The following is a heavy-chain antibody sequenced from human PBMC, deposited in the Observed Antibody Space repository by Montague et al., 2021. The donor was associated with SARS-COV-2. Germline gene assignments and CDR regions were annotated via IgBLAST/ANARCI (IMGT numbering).Heavy chain of an antibody. CDR3: VTSRFLEWLFTMDGTFDY. Sequence: SLRLSCAASGFTFSSYAMGWVRQAPGKGLEWVPAISGSGGSTYYADSVKGRFTISRDNSKNTLYLQMNSLRAEDTAVYYCVTSRFLEWLFTMDGTFDYWGQGTLVTVSS. V-gene: IGHV3-23*01. J-gene: IGHJ4*02. D-gene: IGHD3-3*01. CDR1: GFTFSSYA. CDR2: ISGSGGST.